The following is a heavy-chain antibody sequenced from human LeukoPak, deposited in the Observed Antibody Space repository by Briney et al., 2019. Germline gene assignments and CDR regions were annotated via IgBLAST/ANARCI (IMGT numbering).Heavy chain of an antibody. D-gene: IGHD1-26*01. V-gene: IGHV4-31*03. CDR1: GGSISSGGYY. Sequence: SQTLSLTCTVSGGSISSGGYYWSWIRQHPGKGLEWIGYIYYSGSTYYNPPLKSRVTISVDTSKNLFSLRLSSVTAADTAVYYCARDGGGSYFWFDPWGQGTLVTVSS. CDR2: IYYSGST. J-gene: IGHJ5*02. CDR3: ARDGGGSYFWFDP.